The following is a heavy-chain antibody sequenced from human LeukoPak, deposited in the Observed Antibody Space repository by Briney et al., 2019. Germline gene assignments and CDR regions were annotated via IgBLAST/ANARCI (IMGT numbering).Heavy chain of an antibody. V-gene: IGHV1-69*05. J-gene: IGHJ3*02. CDR2: IIPIFGTA. CDR3: ARGPDYYYDSSGVAFDI. Sequence: SVKVSCKASGGTFSSYAISWVRQAPGQGLEWMGGIIPIFGTANYAQKCQGRVAITTDESTSTAYMELSSLRSEDTAVYYCARGPDYYYDSSGVAFDIWGQGTMVTVSS. CDR1: GGTFSSYA. D-gene: IGHD3-22*01.